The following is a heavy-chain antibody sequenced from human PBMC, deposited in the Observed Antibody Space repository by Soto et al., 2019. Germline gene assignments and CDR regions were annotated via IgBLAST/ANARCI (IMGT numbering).Heavy chain of an antibody. D-gene: IGHD3-3*01. CDR3: AHRATMTIFGLIIDNGIWFDP. Sequence: QINLIESGPTLVKPTQTLTLTCTFSGFSLSTSGAAVGWVRQPPGRALARLALIFWDGDKRYNASLGNRLTITKDTSMNQVVLTLTNVDPADTATYYCAHRATMTIFGLIIDNGIWFDPWGQGTRVIVSS. CDR2: IFWDGDK. V-gene: IGHV2-5*02. J-gene: IGHJ5*02. CDR1: GFSLSTSGAA.